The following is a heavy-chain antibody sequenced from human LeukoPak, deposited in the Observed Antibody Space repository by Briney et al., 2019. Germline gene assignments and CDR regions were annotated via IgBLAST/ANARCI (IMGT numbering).Heavy chain of an antibody. CDR2: IYYSGST. D-gene: IGHD2-21*01. CDR3: ARGVVVIATNYFDY. J-gene: IGHJ4*02. CDR1: GGPISSSSYF. V-gene: IGHV4-39*01. Sequence: SETLSLTCTVSGGPISSSSYFWGWIRQPPGKGLEWLGSIYYSGSTYYNPSLKSRVSISVDTSKNQFSLKLSSVTAADTAVYYCARGVVVIATNYFDYWGQGTLVTVSS.